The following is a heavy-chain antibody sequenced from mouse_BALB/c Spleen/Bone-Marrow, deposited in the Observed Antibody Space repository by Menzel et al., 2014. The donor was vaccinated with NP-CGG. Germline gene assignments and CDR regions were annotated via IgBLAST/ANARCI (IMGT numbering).Heavy chain of an antibody. V-gene: IGHV5-6*01. J-gene: IGHJ4*01. CDR3: ARRTGTDYYAMDY. CDR1: GFTFSSYG. Sequence: EVHLVESGGDLVKPGGSLKLFCAASGFTFSSYGMSWVRQTPDKRLEWVATISSGGVHTYYPDSVKGRFTISRDNAKNTLYLQMSSLKSEDTAMYYCARRTGTDYYAMDYWGQGTSVTVSS. D-gene: IGHD4-1*01. CDR2: ISSGGVHT.